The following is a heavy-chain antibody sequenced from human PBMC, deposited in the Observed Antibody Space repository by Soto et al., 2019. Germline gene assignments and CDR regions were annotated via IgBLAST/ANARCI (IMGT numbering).Heavy chain of an antibody. D-gene: IGHD6-13*01. V-gene: IGHV3-23*01. CDR2: ISGSGGST. Sequence: EVQLLESGGGLVQPGGSLRLSCAASGFTFSSYAMSWVRQAPGKGLEWVSAISGSGGSTYYADSVKGRFTISRDNAKNSLYLQMNSLRAEDTAVYYCARGAAAHQSYYYYGMDVWGQGTTVTVSS. CDR3: ARGAAAHQSYYYYGMDV. J-gene: IGHJ6*02. CDR1: GFTFSSYA.